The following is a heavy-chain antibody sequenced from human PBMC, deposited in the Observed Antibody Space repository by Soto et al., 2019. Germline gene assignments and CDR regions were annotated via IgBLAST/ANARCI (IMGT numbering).Heavy chain of an antibody. CDR2: INAGNGNT. CDR3: ARTVGYYSGMDV. D-gene: IGHD4-17*01. J-gene: IGHJ6*02. CDR1: GYSLTVYA. Sequence: SVKLYCKAAGYSLTVYAMHWVSQAPGQRLEWMGWINAGNGNTKYSQKFQGRVTITRDTSASTAYMELSSLRSEDTAVYYCARTVGYYSGMDVWGQGTTVTVSS. V-gene: IGHV1-3*01.